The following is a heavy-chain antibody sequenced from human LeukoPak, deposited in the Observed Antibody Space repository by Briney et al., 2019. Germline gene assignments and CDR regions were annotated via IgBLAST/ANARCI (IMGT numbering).Heavy chain of an antibody. D-gene: IGHD2-8*01. V-gene: IGHV3-15*06. Sequence: PGGSLRLSCAASGFTFSSVWMTWVRQPPGKGLEWVGRVKLNIDGATTNYSAPVKGRFTISRDDSKDTLYLQMNSLKTEGTALYYCATGLRNGFEIWGQGTMVTVSS. CDR2: VKLNIDGATT. CDR3: ATGLRNGFEI. J-gene: IGHJ3*02. CDR1: GFTFSSVW.